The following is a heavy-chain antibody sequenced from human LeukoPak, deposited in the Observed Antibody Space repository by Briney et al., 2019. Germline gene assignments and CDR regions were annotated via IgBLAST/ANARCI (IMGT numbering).Heavy chain of an antibody. J-gene: IGHJ4*02. CDR2: INPSTGGT. Sequence: ASVKVSCKASGYSFTGYYLHWVRQAPGQGLEWVGWINPSTGGTDYAQKFQGRVTMTRDTSIITAYMEVTSLRSDDTAVYYCGRGGYTYAYDALSGPVGYWGQGTLVTVSS. D-gene: IGHD5-18*01. CDR3: GRGGYTYAYDALSGPVGY. V-gene: IGHV1-2*02. CDR1: GYSFTGYY.